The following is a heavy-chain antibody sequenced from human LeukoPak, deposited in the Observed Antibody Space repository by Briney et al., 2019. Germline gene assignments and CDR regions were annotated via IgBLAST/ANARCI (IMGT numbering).Heavy chain of an antibody. Sequence: SETLSLTCTVSGGSISSYYWSWIRQPPGKGLEWIGYIYYSGSTNYNPSLKSRVTISVDTSKNQFSLKLSSVSAADTAVYYCARKSYYDFWSGRTYYMDVWGKGTTVTVSS. CDR1: GGSISSYY. D-gene: IGHD3-3*01. CDR3: ARKSYYDFWSGRTYYMDV. V-gene: IGHV4-59*01. CDR2: IYYSGST. J-gene: IGHJ6*03.